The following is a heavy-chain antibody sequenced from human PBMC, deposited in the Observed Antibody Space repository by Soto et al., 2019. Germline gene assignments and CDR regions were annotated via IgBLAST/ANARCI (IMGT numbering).Heavy chain of an antibody. V-gene: IGHV1-18*01. CDR1: GYTFTNYG. J-gene: IGHJ4*02. CDR3: ARGVLRFLEWPLGY. CDR2: ISAYNGDT. Sequence: ASVKVSCKASGYTFTNYGISWVRQAPGQGLEWMGWISAYNGDTNYAQKLQGRVTITADESTSTAYMELSSLRSEDTAVYYCARGVLRFLEWPLGYWGEGTLVTVSS. D-gene: IGHD3-3*01.